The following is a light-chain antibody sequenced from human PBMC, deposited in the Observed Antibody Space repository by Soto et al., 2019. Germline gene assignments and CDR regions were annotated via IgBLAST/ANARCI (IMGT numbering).Light chain of an antibody. J-gene: IGKJ1*01. Sequence: DIQMTQSPSTLSASVGDRVTITCRASQSINSCVAWYQQKPGKAPKLLIYKASSLDTGVPSRFSGSRSGTEFTLTISSLQPDDFATYYCQQYDGNPWTFGQGTRVEVK. CDR3: QQYDGNPWT. CDR2: KAS. V-gene: IGKV1-5*03. CDR1: QSINSC.